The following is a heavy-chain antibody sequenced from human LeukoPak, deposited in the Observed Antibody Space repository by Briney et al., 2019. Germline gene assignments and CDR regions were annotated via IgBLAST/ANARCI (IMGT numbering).Heavy chain of an antibody. Sequence: PGESLQISWEGSGSIFTSYWIGGVRPLPGRGQGRVGIIYRGDSDIKYSASFQGQVTISADKSISTAYLQWSSLKASDTAMYYCARRHDSGGGNDYWGQGTLVTVSS. V-gene: IGHV5-51*01. CDR3: ARRHDSGGGNDY. CDR2: IYRGDSDI. J-gene: IGHJ4*02. CDR1: GSIFTSYW. D-gene: IGHD3-22*01.